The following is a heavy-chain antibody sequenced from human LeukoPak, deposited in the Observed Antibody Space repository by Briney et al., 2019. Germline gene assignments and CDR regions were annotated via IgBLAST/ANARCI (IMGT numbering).Heavy chain of an antibody. D-gene: IGHD3-10*01. V-gene: IGHV4-61*02. J-gene: IGHJ5*02. CDR1: GGSISSGSYY. CDR2: IYTSGST. CDR3: ARILLWFGEPRFDP. Sequence: SETLSLTCTVSGGSISSGSYYRSWIRQPAGKGLEWIGRIYTSGSTNYNPSLKSRVTISVDTSKNQFSLKLSSVTAADTAVYYCARILLWFGEPRFDPWGQGTLVTVSS.